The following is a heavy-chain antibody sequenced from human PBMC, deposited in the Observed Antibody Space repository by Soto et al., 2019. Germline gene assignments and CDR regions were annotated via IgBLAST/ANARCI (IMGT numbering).Heavy chain of an antibody. CDR1: GYTFTSYG. CDR3: ARSPYYYDSSGYYN. J-gene: IGHJ4*02. CDR2: ISAYNGNT. V-gene: IGHV1-18*01. Sequence: ASVKVSCKASGYTFTSYGMSWVRQAPGQGREWMGWISAYNGNTNYAQKLQGRVTMTTDTSTSTAYMELRSLRSDDTAVYYCARSPYYYDSSGYYNWGQGTLVTVSS. D-gene: IGHD3-22*01.